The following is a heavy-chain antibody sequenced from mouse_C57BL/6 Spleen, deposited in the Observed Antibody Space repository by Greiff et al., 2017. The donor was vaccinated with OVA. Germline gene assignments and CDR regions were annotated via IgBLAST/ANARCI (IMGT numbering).Heavy chain of an antibody. V-gene: IGHV5-9-1*02. CDR2: ISSGGDYI. J-gene: IGHJ4*01. Sequence: EVKLVESGEGLVKPGGSLKLSCAASGFTFSSYAMSWVRQTPEKRLEWVAYISSGGDYIYYADTVKGRFTISRDNARNTLYLQMSSLKSEDTAMYYCTRDTVVGAMDCWSQGTSVTVSS. D-gene: IGHD1-1*01. CDR3: TRDTVVGAMDC. CDR1: GFTFSSYA.